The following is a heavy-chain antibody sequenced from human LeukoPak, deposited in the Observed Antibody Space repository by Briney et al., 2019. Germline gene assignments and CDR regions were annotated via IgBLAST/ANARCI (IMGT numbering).Heavy chain of an antibody. CDR2: TYYSGST. CDR3: AREPYSSSWYDL. Sequence: SETLSLTCTVSGGSISGYYWSWIRQPPGKGLEWIGYTYYSGSTKYNPSLKSRVTISVDTSKNQFSLKLSSVTAADTAVYYCAREPYSSSWYDLWGQGTMVTVSS. J-gene: IGHJ3*01. CDR1: GGSISGYY. D-gene: IGHD6-13*01. V-gene: IGHV4-59*01.